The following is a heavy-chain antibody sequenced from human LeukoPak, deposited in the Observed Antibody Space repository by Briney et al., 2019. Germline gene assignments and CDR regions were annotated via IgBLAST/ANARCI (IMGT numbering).Heavy chain of an antibody. Sequence: SVKVPCKASGGTFSSYAISWVRQAPGQGLEWMGGIIPIFGTANYAQKFQGRVTITADESTSTAYMELSSLRSEDTAMYYCARVHDYSNYEINWFDPWGQGTLVTVSS. CDR2: IIPIFGTA. CDR3: ARVHDYSNYEINWFDP. D-gene: IGHD4-11*01. J-gene: IGHJ5*02. CDR1: GGTFSSYA. V-gene: IGHV1-69*13.